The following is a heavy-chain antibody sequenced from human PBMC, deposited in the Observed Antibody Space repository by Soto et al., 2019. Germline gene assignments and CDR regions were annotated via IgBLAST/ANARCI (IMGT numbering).Heavy chain of an antibody. Sequence: VQLLESGGGLVQPGGSLRLSCAASGFIFNAYAMTWVRQAPGKGLEWVSAIGGSGGNTSYAASVKGRFTISRDNSKDTVDLEMNRLRVDDTAVYFCARVASDYINSADHWCQGILVTVSS. V-gene: IGHV3-23*01. CDR3: ARVASDYINSADH. D-gene: IGHD4-4*01. CDR2: IGGSGGNT. J-gene: IGHJ4*02. CDR1: GFIFNAYA.